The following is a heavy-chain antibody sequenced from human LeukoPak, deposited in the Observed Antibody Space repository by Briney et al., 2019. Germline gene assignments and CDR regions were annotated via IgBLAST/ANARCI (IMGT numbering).Heavy chain of an antibody. V-gene: IGHV7-4-1*02. CDR2: IDTNTGKP. D-gene: IGHD6-13*01. J-gene: IGHJ4*02. Sequence: ASVKVSCKASGYAFTTYCINWVRQAPGQGLEWMGWIDTNTGKPAYAQGFTGRFAFPLDTSVSTAYLQISSLKAEDTAVYYCAREAYSSSWYFGYWGQGTLVTVSS. CDR3: AREAYSSSWYFGY. CDR1: GYAFTTYC.